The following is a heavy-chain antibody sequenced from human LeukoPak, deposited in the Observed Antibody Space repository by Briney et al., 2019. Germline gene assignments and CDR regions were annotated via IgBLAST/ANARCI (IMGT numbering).Heavy chain of an antibody. CDR1: GFTSSSYA. CDR2: ISGSGGST. D-gene: IGHD3-22*01. Sequence: GGSLRLSCAASGFTSSSYAMSWVRQAPGKGLEWVSAISGSGGSTYYADSVKGRFTISRDNSKNTLYLQMNSLRAEDTAVYYCAKTTPPPLYYDSSGYYSGWGQGTLVTVSS. V-gene: IGHV3-23*01. CDR3: AKTTPPPLYYDSSGYYSG. J-gene: IGHJ4*02.